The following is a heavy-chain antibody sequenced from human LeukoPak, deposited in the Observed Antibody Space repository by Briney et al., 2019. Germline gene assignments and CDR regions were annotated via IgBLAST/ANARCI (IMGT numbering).Heavy chain of an antibody. CDR2: IRYDGSNK. CDR1: GFTFSSYG. Sequence: GGSLRLSCAASGFTFSSYGMHWVRQAPGKGLEWVAFIRYDGSNKYYADSVKGRFTISRDNSKNTLYLQTNSLRAEDTAVYYCAKDWAVAGTSDYWGQGTLVTVSS. J-gene: IGHJ4*02. V-gene: IGHV3-30*02. D-gene: IGHD6-19*01. CDR3: AKDWAVAGTSDY.